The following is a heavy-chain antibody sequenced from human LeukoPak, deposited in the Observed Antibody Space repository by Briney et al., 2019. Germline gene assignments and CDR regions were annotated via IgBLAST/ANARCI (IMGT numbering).Heavy chain of an antibody. CDR1: GYSISSGYY. V-gene: IGHV4-38-2*01. J-gene: IGHJ5*02. Sequence: SETLSLTCAVSGYSISSGYYWGWIRPPPGKGLEWIGSIYNSGSTYYNPSLKSRVTISVDTSKNQFSLKLSSVTAADTAVYYCARLQSWFDPWGQGTLVTVSS. CDR2: IYNSGST. D-gene: IGHD5-24*01. CDR3: ARLQSWFDP.